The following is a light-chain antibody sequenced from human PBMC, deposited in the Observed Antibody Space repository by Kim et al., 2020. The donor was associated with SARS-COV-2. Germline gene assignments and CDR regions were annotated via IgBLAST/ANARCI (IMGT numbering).Light chain of an antibody. CDR2: GNS. CDR1: SSNIGAGYD. Sequence: VTISCTGSSSNIGAGYDVHWYQQLPGTAPKLLIYGNSNRPSGVPDRFSGSKSGTSASLAITCLQAEDEADYYCQSYDSSLSGSYVFGTWTKVTVL. J-gene: IGLJ1*01. V-gene: IGLV1-40*01. CDR3: QSYDSSLSGSYV.